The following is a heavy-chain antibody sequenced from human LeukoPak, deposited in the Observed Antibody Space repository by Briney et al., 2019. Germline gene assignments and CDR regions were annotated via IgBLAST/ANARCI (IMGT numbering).Heavy chain of an antibody. D-gene: IGHD3-22*01. Sequence: SETLSLTRTVSGGFLRRGCDYCSWIRQPPGKGLEWVGYIYYSESTYYNPSLKSRVTISVDTSKNQFSLKLSSVTAADTAVYYCATGYDSSGYYYVPFDYWGQGTLVTVSS. CDR3: ATGYDSSGYYYVPFDY. J-gene: IGHJ4*02. CDR2: IYYSEST. CDR1: GGFLRRGCDY. V-gene: IGHV4-31*03.